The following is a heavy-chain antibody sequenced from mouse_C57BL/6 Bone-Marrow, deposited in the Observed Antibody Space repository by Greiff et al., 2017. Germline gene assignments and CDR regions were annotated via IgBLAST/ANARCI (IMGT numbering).Heavy chain of an antibody. V-gene: IGHV5-4*01. Sequence: EVQLVESGGGLVKPGGSLKLSCAASGFTFSSYAMSWVRQTPGKRLEWVATISDGGSYTYYPDNVKGRFTISRDNAKNNLYLQMSHLKSEDTAMYYSAREDNYSNECAYWGQGTLGTVSA. D-gene: IGHD2-5*01. CDR1: GFTFSSYA. J-gene: IGHJ3*01. CDR3: AREDNYSNECAY. CDR2: ISDGGSYT.